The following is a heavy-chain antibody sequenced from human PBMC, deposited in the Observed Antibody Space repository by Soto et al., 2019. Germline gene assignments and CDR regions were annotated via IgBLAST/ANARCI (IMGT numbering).Heavy chain of an antibody. D-gene: IGHD2-2*01. CDR2: IIPIFGTA. J-gene: IGHJ4*02. CDR1: GGTFSIYA. V-gene: IGHV1-69*01. Sequence: QVQLVQSGAEVKKPGSSVKVSCKASGGTFSIYAISWVRQAPGQGLEWVVGIIPIFGTANYAQKFQGRVTITADESTNTGYMEMRRMRSENKAVYYWARDAGSCTSRRFGYWGQGTLVTVS. CDR3: ARDAGSCTSRRFGY.